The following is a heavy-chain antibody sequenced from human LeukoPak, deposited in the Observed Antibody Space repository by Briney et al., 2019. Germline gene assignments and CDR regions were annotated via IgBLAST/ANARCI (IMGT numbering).Heavy chain of an antibody. Sequence: GGSLRLSCTASGFTFGDYAMSWFRQASGKGLEGVGFIRSKAYGGTTEYAASVKGRFTISRDDSKSIAYLQMNSLKTEDTAVYCYPRGVVTFDYWGQGTLVTVSS. V-gene: IGHV3-49*03. D-gene: IGHD3-22*01. CDR3: PRGVVTFDY. J-gene: IGHJ4*02. CDR2: IRSKAYGGTT. CDR1: GFTFGDYA.